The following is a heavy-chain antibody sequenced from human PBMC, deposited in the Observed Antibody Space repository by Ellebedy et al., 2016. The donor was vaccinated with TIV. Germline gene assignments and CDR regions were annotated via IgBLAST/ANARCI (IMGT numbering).Heavy chain of an antibody. Sequence: PGGSLRLSCAASGFSFSNYVMSWVRQAPGKGLEWVSGISGSGGNTFQAGSVKGRFTISRDNSQNTVYLQMNSLRGEDTAVYYCARDHIVVVPAANAFEIWGQGTMVTVSS. J-gene: IGHJ3*02. CDR2: ISGSGGNT. D-gene: IGHD2-2*01. CDR3: ARDHIVVVPAANAFEI. V-gene: IGHV3-23*01. CDR1: GFSFSNYV.